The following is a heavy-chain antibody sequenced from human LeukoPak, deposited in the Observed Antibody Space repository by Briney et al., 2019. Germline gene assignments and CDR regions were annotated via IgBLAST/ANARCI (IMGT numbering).Heavy chain of an antibody. V-gene: IGHV3-74*01. CDR2: IASDGST. CDR1: GFTFSSYW. D-gene: IGHD1-26*01. J-gene: IGHJ4*02. Sequence: GWSLRLSCAAPGFTFSSYWMHWVRQAPGKGLVWVSRIASDGSTVYADSVKGRFTISRDNAKDTVYLQMNSLRVEDTAVYYCIGSGGWPGYWGQGTLVTVSS. CDR3: IGSGGWPGY.